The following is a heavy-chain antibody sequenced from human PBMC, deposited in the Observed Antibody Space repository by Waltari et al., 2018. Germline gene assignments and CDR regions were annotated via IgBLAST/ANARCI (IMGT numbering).Heavy chain of an antibody. Sequence: DVQLVESGGGLVQPGGSLTLSCVVSGFTFSSYEMNWVRQAPGKGVEGISFISSTGNTINYADSVKGRFTVSRDNAKNSLFLHMNDLRAEDTAVYYCARDSYTTGWGDQWGQGTLVSV. V-gene: IGHV3-48*03. CDR3: ARDSYTTGWGDQ. D-gene: IGHD6-19*01. CDR2: ISSTGNTI. CDR1: GFTFSSYE. J-gene: IGHJ4*02.